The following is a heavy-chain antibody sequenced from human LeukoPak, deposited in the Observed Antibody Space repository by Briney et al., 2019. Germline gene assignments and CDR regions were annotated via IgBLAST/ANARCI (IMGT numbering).Heavy chain of an antibody. Sequence: GGSLRLSCAASGFTFSSYAMHWVRQAPGKGLEWVSGISWNSGSIGYADSVKGRFTISRDNAKNSLYLQMNSLRAEDTALYYCAKGSYYGYYFDYWGRGTLVTVSS. D-gene: IGHD3-10*01. V-gene: IGHV3-9*01. CDR1: GFTFSSYA. CDR3: AKGSYYGYYFDY. CDR2: ISWNSGSI. J-gene: IGHJ4*02.